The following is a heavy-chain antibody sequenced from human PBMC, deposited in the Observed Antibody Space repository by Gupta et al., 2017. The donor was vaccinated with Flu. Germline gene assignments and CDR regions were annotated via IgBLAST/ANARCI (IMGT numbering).Heavy chain of an antibody. V-gene: IGHV3-53*01. J-gene: IGHJ4*02. Sequence: SWGRKAPGKGLEWVAFIDGAGTTFYADSVRGRFTISRDYSKNTLSLEVNRLRAEDTAVYYCARDDSREPAFSYWGQGTLVTVSS. CDR3: ARDDSREPAFSY. CDR2: IDGAGTT. D-gene: IGHD1-1*01.